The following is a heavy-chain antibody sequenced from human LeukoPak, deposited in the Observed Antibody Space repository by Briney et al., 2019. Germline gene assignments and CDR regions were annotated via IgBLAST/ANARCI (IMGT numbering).Heavy chain of an antibody. CDR1: GYTFTGDQ. J-gene: IGHJ5*02. CDR2: IKPISGDT. D-gene: IGHD2/OR15-2a*01. CDR3: ARKSAGFLTA. V-gene: IGHV1-2*02. Sequence: ASVKVSCKASGYTFTGDQIYWLRQAPGQGLEWVGWIKPISGDTLYEQKFQGRVTMTRDKSISSAYMELSSLRSDDTAVYYCARKSAGFLTAWGQGTLVTVSS.